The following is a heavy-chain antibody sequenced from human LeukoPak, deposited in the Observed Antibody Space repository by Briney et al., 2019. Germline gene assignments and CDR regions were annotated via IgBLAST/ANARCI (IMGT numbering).Heavy chain of an antibody. V-gene: IGHV4-61*02. Sequence: TLSLTCTVPGGSLRSGIYYWSWIRQPAGKGLEWIGRIYSSGNTNYNPSLKSRVTISVDTSKNQFSLKLSSVTAADTAMYYCGRDLNGVTDPWGQGTLVTVSS. CDR1: GGSLRSGIYY. D-gene: IGHD3-16*02. CDR3: GRDLNGVTDP. J-gene: IGHJ5*02. CDR2: IYSSGNT.